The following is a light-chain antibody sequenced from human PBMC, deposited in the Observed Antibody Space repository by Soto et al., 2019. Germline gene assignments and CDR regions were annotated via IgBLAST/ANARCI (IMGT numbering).Light chain of an antibody. CDR2: AAS. CDR3: QQYYSYPWT. J-gene: IGKJ1*01. Sequence: AIRITQSPSSFSASTGDRVTITCRASQGISSYLAWYQQKPGKAPKLLIYAASTLQGGVPSRFIGSGSGTDFTLTLSCLQSEDFATYYCQQYYSYPWTFGLGTKVEIK. V-gene: IGKV1-8*01. CDR1: QGISSY.